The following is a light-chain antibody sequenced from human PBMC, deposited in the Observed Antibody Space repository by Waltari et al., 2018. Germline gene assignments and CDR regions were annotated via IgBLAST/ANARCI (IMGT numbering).Light chain of an antibody. J-gene: IGLJ3*02. V-gene: IGLV2-23*02. CDR1: NSDVGNYNL. CDR3: CSYAGSWIWV. Sequence: QAALTQPAPVSGSPGQPTTISCTGSNSDVGNYNLVSWYQKHPGKAPKLIIYEVTNRPSGISDRFSGFKTGNTASLTISGLQAEDEADYYCCSYAGSWIWVFGGGTELTVL. CDR2: EVT.